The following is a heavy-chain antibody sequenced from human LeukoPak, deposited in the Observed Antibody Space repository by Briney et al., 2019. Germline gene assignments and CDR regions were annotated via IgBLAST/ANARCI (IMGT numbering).Heavy chain of an antibody. D-gene: IGHD5-12*01. V-gene: IGHV3-49*03. CDR1: GFTFSDYA. J-gene: IGHJ4*02. CDR2: IRSKVYSGTT. Sequence: PGGSLRLSRTASGFTFSDYAMSWFRQAPGKGLEWVGFIRSKVYSGTTEYAASVKGRFTISRDDSKSIVYLQMNSLKTDDTAVYYCTRGWWDVDIVATIILDYWGQGTLVTVSS. CDR3: TRGWWDVDIVATIILDY.